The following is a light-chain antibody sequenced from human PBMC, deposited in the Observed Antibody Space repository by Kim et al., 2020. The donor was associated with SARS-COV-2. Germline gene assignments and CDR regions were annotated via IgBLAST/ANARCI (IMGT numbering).Light chain of an antibody. CDR1: QSVSAGY. J-gene: IGKJ3*01. V-gene: IGKV3-20*01. CDR3: QQYGRSPFT. Sequence: SPGERATLSRRARQSVSAGYLAGNQQKPGQAPGPLIYGASNRATVIPDRFSGGGLGTDFTSTISRLGLEDFEVYYCQQYGRSPFTFGPGT. CDR2: GAS.